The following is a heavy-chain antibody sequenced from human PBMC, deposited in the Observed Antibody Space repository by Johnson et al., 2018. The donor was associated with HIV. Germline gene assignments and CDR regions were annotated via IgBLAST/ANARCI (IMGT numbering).Heavy chain of an antibody. Sequence: QVQLVESGGGVVQPGGSLRLSCEVSGFTFRSYGMHWVRQAPGKGLEWVAFIRYDGNNKSYADSVKGRFTISRDNSRSTLYLQMNSLRVEDTAVYYCASSYSESDAFDIWGQGTMVTVSS. CDR2: IRYDGNNK. V-gene: IGHV3-30*02. D-gene: IGHD3-10*01. J-gene: IGHJ3*02. CDR1: GFTFRSYG. CDR3: ASSYSESDAFDI.